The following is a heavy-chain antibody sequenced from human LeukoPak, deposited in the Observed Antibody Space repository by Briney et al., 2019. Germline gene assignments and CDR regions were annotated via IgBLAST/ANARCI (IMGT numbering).Heavy chain of an antibody. CDR2: ISSGGTIT. CDR3: SLLAVASPQDY. Sequence: GGSLRLSCAASGFSFSTYEMHWVRQAPGKGLEWVSDISSGGTITYYADSVRGRFTTSRDNAKNLLYLQMHSLRAEDTAIYYCSLLAVASPQDYWGQGALVTVSS. D-gene: IGHD6-19*01. V-gene: IGHV3-48*03. J-gene: IGHJ4*02. CDR1: GFSFSTYE.